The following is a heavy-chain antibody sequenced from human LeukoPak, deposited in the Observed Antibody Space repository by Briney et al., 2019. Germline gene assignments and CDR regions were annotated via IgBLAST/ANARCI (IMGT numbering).Heavy chain of an antibody. D-gene: IGHD2-2*01. Sequence: PSQTLSLTCTVSGGSISSGGYYWSWSRQPPGKGLEWIGYIYHSGSTYYNPSLKSRVTISVDRSKNQFSLKLSSVTAADTAVYYCARELGYCSSTSCPGGWGQGTLVTVSS. CDR2: IYHSGST. V-gene: IGHV4-30-2*01. CDR3: ARELGYCSSTSCPGG. J-gene: IGHJ4*02. CDR1: GGSISSGGYY.